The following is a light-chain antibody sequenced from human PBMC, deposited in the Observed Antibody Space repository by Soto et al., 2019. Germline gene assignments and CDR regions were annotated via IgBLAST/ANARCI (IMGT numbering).Light chain of an antibody. Sequence: IQMPQSPSTLSASVGDRVTITCLASQSISSCLAWYQQKPGKAPKLLIYDASSLESGVPSRFSGSGSGTEFTLTISSLQPDDFATYYCQQYNSYSPGFGQGTKVDIK. J-gene: IGKJ1*01. CDR1: QSISSC. CDR2: DAS. CDR3: QQYNSYSPG. V-gene: IGKV1-5*01.